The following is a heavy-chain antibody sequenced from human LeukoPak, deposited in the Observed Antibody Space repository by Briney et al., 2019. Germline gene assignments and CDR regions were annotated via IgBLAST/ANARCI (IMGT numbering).Heavy chain of an antibody. J-gene: IGHJ6*04. CDR2: IYYSGST. D-gene: IGHD1-1*01. Sequence: SETLSLTCTVSGGSIISGNYCWGWIRQPPGKGLEWIGYIYYSGSTNYNPSLKSRVTISVDTSKSQFSLKLTSVTAADTAVYFCARVGPYTSVERRVLDVWGKGTTVTVSS. CDR3: ARVGPYTSVERRVLDV. CDR1: GGSIISGNYC. V-gene: IGHV4-39*07.